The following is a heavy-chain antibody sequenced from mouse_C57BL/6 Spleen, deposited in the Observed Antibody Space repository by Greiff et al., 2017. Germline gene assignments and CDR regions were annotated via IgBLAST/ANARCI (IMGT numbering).Heavy chain of an antibody. J-gene: IGHJ2*01. CDR2: IYPSDSYT. CDR3: ARGYVYVAYYFDY. CDR1: GYTFTSYW. D-gene: IGHD2-2*01. Sequence: VQLQQPGAELVMPGASVKLSCKASGYTFTSYWMHWVKQRPGQGLEWIGEIYPSDSYTNYNHKFKGKSTLTVDKSSSTAYMQLSSLTSEDSAVYYCARGYVYVAYYFDYWGQGTTLTVSS. V-gene: IGHV1-69*01.